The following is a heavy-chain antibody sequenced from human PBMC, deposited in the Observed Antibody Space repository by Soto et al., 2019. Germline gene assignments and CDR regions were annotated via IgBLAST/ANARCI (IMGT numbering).Heavy chain of an antibody. CDR1: GFTFSGSA. J-gene: IGHJ3*02. CDR2: IRSKANSYAT. V-gene: IGHV3-73*02. Sequence: EVQLVESGGGLVQPGGSLKLSCAASGFTFSGSAMHWVRQASGKGLEWVGRIRSKANSYATAYAASVKGRFTISRDDSKNTLYLQMNSLRAEDTAVYYCARLYCSASSCYSVGAFDIWGQGTMVTVSS. D-gene: IGHD2-15*01. CDR3: ARLYCSASSCYSVGAFDI.